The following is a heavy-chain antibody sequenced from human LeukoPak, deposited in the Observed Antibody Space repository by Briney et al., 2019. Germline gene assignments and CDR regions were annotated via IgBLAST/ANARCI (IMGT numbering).Heavy chain of an antibody. V-gene: IGHV3-23*01. CDR2: ISGSGGST. CDR3: ARVAGGNFYYYYGMDV. D-gene: IGHD2-21*02. J-gene: IGHJ6*02. Sequence: GGSLRLSCAASGFTFSSYAMSWVRQAPGKGLEWVSAISGSGGSTYYADSVKGRFTISRDNSKNTLYLQMNSLRAEDTAVYYCARVAGGNFYYYYGMDVWGQGTTVTVSS. CDR1: GFTFSSYA.